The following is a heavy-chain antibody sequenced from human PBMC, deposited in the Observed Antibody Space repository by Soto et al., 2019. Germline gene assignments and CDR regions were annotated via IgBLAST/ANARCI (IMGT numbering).Heavy chain of an antibody. V-gene: IGHV3-30*03. Sequence: GGSLRLSCEASGFIFSSYVMHWVRQAPGKGLEWVAVVSHDGSNKKYVDSVEGRFTISRDNSKNMVYLQINSLRVDDTAVYYCARDRSMVVVVPGYWGQGTLVTVSS. D-gene: IGHD2-2*01. J-gene: IGHJ4*02. CDR2: VSHDGSNK. CDR3: ARDRSMVVVVPGY. CDR1: GFIFSSYV.